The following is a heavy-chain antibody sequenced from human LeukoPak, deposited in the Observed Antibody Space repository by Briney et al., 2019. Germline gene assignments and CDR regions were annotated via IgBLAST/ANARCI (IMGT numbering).Heavy chain of an antibody. D-gene: IGHD3-3*01. J-gene: IGHJ4*02. CDR2: IRSKANSFVK. CDR3: AKDRYSQNYDFWTGYIPEDY. CDR1: GFAFSGSA. V-gene: IGHV3-73*01. Sequence: GGSLRLSCAASGFAFSGSAIHWVRRASGKGLEWVGRIRSKANSFVKTYAASLEGRFTISRDDSSNTAYLQMNSLKTEDTAVYYCAKDRYSQNYDFWTGYIPEDYWGQGTLVTVSS.